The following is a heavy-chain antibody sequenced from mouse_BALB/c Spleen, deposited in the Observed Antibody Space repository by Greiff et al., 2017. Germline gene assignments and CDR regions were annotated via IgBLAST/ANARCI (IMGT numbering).Heavy chain of an antibody. D-gene: IGHD1-2*01. Sequence: QVQLQQSGPGLVAPSQSLSITCTVSGFSLTSYGVHWVRQPPGKGLEWLGVIWAGGSTNYNSALMSRLSISKDNSKSQVFLKMNSLQTDDTAMYYCARDDYYGSSWFAYWGQGTLVTVSA. CDR1: GFSLTSYG. V-gene: IGHV2-9*02. CDR3: ARDDYYGSSWFAY. CDR2: IWAGGST. J-gene: IGHJ3*01.